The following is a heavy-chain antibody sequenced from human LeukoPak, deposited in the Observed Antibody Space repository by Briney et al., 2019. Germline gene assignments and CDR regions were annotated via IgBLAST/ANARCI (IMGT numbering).Heavy chain of an antibody. CDR2: IYYSGST. Sequence: SETLSLTCTVSGGSISSYYWSWIRQPPGKGLEWIGYIYYSGSTNYNPSLKSRVTISVDTSKDQFSLKLSSVTAADTAVYYCARAEKTGYDYYYYGMDVWGQGTTVTVSS. CDR3: ARAEKTGYDYYYYGMDV. D-gene: IGHD5-12*01. V-gene: IGHV4-59*12. J-gene: IGHJ6*02. CDR1: GGSISSYY.